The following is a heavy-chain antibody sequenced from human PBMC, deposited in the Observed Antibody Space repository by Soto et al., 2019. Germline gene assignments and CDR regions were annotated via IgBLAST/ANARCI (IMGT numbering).Heavy chain of an antibody. D-gene: IGHD2-2*01. CDR3: ARVLGSIVVVPAAMENYFDY. CDR2: IIPIFGTT. J-gene: IGHJ4*02. Sequence: ASVKVSCKASGGTFSSYAISWVRQAPGQGLEWMGGIIPIFGTTNYAQKFQGRVTMTADASTSTAYMELRSLRSDDTAVYYCARVLGSIVVVPAAMENYFDYWGQGTLVTVSS. CDR1: GGTFSSYA. V-gene: IGHV1-69*13.